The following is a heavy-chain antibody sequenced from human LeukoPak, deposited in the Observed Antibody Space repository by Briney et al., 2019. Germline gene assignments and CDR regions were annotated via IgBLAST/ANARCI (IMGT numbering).Heavy chain of an antibody. CDR1: EFTFSDYA. CDR3: AKEGCTRAACYTNF. Sequence: GGSLRLSCAASEFTFSDYAMDWVRQAPGQGLEWVSAISASGADTLYAGSVKGRFTISRDNSKDTLYLQMSSLRAEDTAVYYCAKEGCTRAACYTNFWGQGILVTVSS. V-gene: IGHV3-23*01. CDR2: ISASGADT. D-gene: IGHD2-2*02. J-gene: IGHJ4*02.